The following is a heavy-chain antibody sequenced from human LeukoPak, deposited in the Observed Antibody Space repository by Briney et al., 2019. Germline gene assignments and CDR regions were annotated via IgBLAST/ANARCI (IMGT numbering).Heavy chain of an antibody. Sequence: GGSLRLSCAASGFTFSSYWMSWVRQAPGKGLEWVANIKQDGSEKYYVDSVKGRFTISRDNAKNSLYLQMNSLRAEDTAVYYCARDRLTGGIPNPLDYWGQGTLVTVSS. CDR2: IKQDGSEK. J-gene: IGHJ4*02. CDR3: ARDRLTGGIPNPLDY. CDR1: GFTFSSYW. D-gene: IGHD7-27*01. V-gene: IGHV3-7*01.